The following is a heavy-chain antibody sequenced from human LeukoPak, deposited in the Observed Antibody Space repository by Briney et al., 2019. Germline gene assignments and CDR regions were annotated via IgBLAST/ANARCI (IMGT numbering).Heavy chain of an antibody. V-gene: IGHV3-23*01. CDR1: GFTFSSYA. CDR3: AKGDYDFWSGLPFFDY. J-gene: IGHJ4*02. Sequence: GVSLRLSCAASGFTFSSYAMSWVRQAPGKGLEWVSAISGSGGSTYYADSVKGRFTISRDNSKNTLYLEMNSLRAEDTAVYYCAKGDYDFWSGLPFFDYWGQGTLVTVSS. D-gene: IGHD3-3*01. CDR2: ISGSGGST.